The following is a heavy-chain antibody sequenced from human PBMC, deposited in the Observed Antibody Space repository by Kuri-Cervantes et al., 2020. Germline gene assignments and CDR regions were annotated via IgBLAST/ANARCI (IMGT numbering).Heavy chain of an antibody. D-gene: IGHD6-6*01. V-gene: IGHV4-61*08. CDR3: ARGRGSSVTGFDY. Sequence: ESLKISCTVSGGPVSSAGYYWSWIRQPPGKGLEWIGYIYYSGNTDYNSSLKSRVTISVHTSTNQFSLKLNSVTAADTAVYFCARGRGSSVTGFDYWGQGTLVTVSS. CDR1: GGPVSSAGYY. CDR2: IYYSGNT. J-gene: IGHJ4*02.